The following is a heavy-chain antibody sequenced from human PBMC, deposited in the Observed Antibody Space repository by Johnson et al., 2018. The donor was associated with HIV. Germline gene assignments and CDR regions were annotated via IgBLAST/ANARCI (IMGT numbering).Heavy chain of an antibody. CDR2: ISYDGSNK. CDR3: TTPGGTRGVFAFGI. V-gene: IGHV3-30-3*01. D-gene: IGHD4-23*01. Sequence: QVQLVESGGGVVRPGGSLRLSCAASGFTFSSYAMHWVRQAPGKGLEWVAVISYDGSNKYYADSVKGRFTISRDNSKNTLYLQMNSLKTEYTAVYYCTTPGGTRGVFAFGIWGQGTMVTVSS. CDR1: GFTFSSYA. J-gene: IGHJ3*02.